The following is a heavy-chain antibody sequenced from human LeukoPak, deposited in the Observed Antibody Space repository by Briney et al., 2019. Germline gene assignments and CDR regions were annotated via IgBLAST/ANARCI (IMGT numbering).Heavy chain of an antibody. CDR3: ASRVRYSYEYGMDV. D-gene: IGHD5-18*01. Sequence: SVKVSCKASGGTFSSYAISWVRQAPGQGLEWMGRIIPILGIANYAQKFQGRVTITADKSTSTAYMELSSLRSEDTAVYHCASRVRYSYEYGMDVWGQGTTVTVSS. CDR2: IIPILGIA. V-gene: IGHV1-69*04. J-gene: IGHJ6*02. CDR1: GGTFSSYA.